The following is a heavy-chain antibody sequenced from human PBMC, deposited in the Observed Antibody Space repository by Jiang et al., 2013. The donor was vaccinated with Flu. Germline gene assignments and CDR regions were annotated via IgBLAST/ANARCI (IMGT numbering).Heavy chain of an antibody. V-gene: IGHV3-7*03. Sequence: GLVQPGGSLRLSCAASGFTFSSYWMSWVRQAPGKGLEWVANIKQDGSEKYYVDSVKGRFTISRDNAKNSLYLQMNSLRAEDTAVYYCARVTMEQWQWLLTFDYWGQGTLVTVSS. CDR2: IKQDGSEK. CDR1: GFTFSSYW. J-gene: IGHJ4*02. D-gene: IGHD4/OR15-4a*01. CDR3: ARVTMEQWQWLLTFDY.